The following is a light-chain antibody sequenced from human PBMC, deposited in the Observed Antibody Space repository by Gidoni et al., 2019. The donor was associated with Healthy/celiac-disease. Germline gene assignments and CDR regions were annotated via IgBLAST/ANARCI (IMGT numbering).Light chain of an antibody. J-gene: IGKJ1*01. CDR2: AAS. Sequence: DIKMTQSPSSLSASVGDRVTITCRASQGISSYLNWYQQKPGKAPKLLIYAASSLQSGVPSRFSGSGSGTDFTLTFSSLQPEDFATYYFQQSYSTPWTFGQGTKVEIK. CDR1: QGISSY. CDR3: QQSYSTPWT. V-gene: IGKV1-39*01.